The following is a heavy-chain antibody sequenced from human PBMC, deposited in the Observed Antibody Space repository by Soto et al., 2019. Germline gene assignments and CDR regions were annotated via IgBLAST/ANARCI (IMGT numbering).Heavy chain of an antibody. J-gene: IGHJ3*01. Sequence: GGSLRLSCAASGFTFSLYPMNWVRQAPGKGLEWLSYISASNSTIYYADSVKGRFTISRDNAKESLDLQMNGLRDDDTAVYYCARVGRGFCSSARCYTDGFDLWGQGTVVTVSS. CDR3: ARVGRGFCSSARCYTDGFDL. D-gene: IGHD2-2*01. CDR1: GFTFSLYP. V-gene: IGHV3-48*02. CDR2: ISASNSTI.